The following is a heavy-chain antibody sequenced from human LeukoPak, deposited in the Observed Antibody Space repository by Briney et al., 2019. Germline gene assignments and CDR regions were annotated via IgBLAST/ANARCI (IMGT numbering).Heavy chain of an antibody. J-gene: IGHJ4*02. D-gene: IGHD4-23*01. CDR3: ARRAGGYSHPYDY. CDR2: IYSGGTT. Sequence: GGSQRLSCAASGFTVSGNYMSWVRQAPGKGLEWGSLIYSGGTTYYAESVKGRVTISRDNSKNTLYLQMNSLRAEDTAVYYCARRAGGYSHPYDYWGQGILVTVSS. CDR1: GFTVSGNY. V-gene: IGHV3-53*01.